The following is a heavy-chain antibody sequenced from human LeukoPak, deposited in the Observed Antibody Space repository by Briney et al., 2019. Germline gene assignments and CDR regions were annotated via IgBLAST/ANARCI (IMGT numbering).Heavy chain of an antibody. CDR2: HYYSGTT. CDR1: GVSIMRGDYY. V-gene: IGHV4-30-4*01. J-gene: IGHJ4*02. D-gene: IGHD4-17*01. Sequence: SETLSLTCIVSGVSIMRGDYYWSWIRQAPGKGLEWIGYHYYSGTTNYSPSLKSRVDISVDTFRNQFSLRLTSVTAADTAVYYCARGRYYGDYIDYWGQGALVTVSS. CDR3: ARGRYYGDYIDY.